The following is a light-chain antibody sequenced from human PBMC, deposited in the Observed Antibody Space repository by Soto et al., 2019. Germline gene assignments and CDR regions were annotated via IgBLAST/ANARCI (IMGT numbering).Light chain of an antibody. CDR1: QSVLFSSNNKNY. V-gene: IGKV4-1*01. Sequence: DIVMTQSPDSLAVSLGERATINCKSSQSVLFSSNNKNYLAWYQQKPGQPPRLLIYWASFRDSGVPDRFSGSGSGTDFTLTISSLQAEDVAVYYCQQYYTTLMYTFGQGTKVEIK. CDR3: QQYYTTLMYT. J-gene: IGKJ2*01. CDR2: WAS.